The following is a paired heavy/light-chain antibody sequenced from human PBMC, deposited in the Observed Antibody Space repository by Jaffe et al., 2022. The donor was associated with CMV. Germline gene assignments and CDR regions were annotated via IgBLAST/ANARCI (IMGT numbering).Light chain of an antibody. V-gene: IGLV7-46*01. CDR3: LLSYSGAYV. J-gene: IGLJ1*01. CDR1: TGAVTSGHY. Sequence: QAVVTQEPSLTVSPGGTVTLTCGSSTGAVTSGHYPYWFQQKPGQAPRTLIYDTSNKHSWTPARFSGSLLGGKAALTLSGAQPEDEAEYYCLLSYSGAYVFGTGTKVTVL. CDR2: DTS.
Heavy chain of an antibody. CDR2: ISSNGGST. D-gene: IGHD3-10*01. Sequence: EVQLVESGGGLVQPGGSLRLSCAASGFTFSSYAMHWVRQAPGKGLEYVSAISSNGGSTYYANSVKGRFTISRDNSKNTLYLQMGSLRAEDMAVYYCARGRGGADYWGQGTLVTVSS. V-gene: IGHV3-64*01. J-gene: IGHJ4*02. CDR1: GFTFSSYA. CDR3: ARGRGGADY.